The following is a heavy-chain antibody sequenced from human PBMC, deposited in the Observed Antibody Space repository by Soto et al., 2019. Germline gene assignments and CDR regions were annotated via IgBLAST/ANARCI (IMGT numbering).Heavy chain of an antibody. V-gene: IGHV1-46*03. CDR1: GYTFTSYH. CDR2: INPSGGSA. CDR3: ARAERFFEGGYCDF. D-gene: IGHD3-3*01. Sequence: QVQLVQSGAEVKKPGASVKVSCKASGYTFTSYHMHWVRQAPGQGLEWMGIINPSGGSASYAQKFQGRVTMTRDTSTSTFYMELSSLRSEDTAVYYCARAERFFEGGYCDFWGQGSLVTVSS. J-gene: IGHJ4*02.